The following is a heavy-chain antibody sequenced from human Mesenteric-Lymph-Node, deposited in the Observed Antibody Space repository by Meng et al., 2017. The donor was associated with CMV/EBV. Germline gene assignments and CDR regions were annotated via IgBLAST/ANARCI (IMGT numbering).Heavy chain of an antibody. D-gene: IGHD4-23*01. CDR1: GGSISRGYS. J-gene: IGHJ4*02. CDR2: IYRSGSA. Sequence: CAVSGGSISRGYSWSWIRQPPGKGLEWLGYIYRSGSAYYNPSLQSRVTISIDTSTSRFSLKLDSVTAADTAVYYCARGGNSDSSFDSWGQGTLVTVSS. V-gene: IGHV4-30-2*01. CDR3: ARGGNSDSSFDS.